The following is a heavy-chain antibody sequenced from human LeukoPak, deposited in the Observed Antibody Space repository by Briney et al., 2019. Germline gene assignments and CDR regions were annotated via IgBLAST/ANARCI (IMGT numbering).Heavy chain of an antibody. CDR1: GFPFSSYG. Sequence: GGSLRLSCTGSGFPFSSYGMHWVRQTPGRGLEWVAFMRYDGKTEYYADSVKGRFTIAREDSHSTVHLHMKDLRPDDAAVYFCAKDLNTVAMQYFDSWGQGTLVSVSS. CDR2: MRYDGKTE. D-gene: IGHD6-19*01. V-gene: IGHV3-30*02. J-gene: IGHJ4*02. CDR3: AKDLNTVAMQYFDS.